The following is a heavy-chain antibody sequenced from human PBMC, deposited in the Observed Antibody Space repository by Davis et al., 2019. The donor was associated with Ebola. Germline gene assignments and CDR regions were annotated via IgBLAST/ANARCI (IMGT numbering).Heavy chain of an antibody. J-gene: IGHJ5*02. D-gene: IGHD4/OR15-4a*01. V-gene: IGHV4-38-2*02. CDR1: GYSISSDYY. CDR2: IKHRGST. Sequence: MPSETLSLTCTVSGYSISSDYYWGWIRQPPGKGLEWIGSIKHRGSTYYNPSLKSRATMAVDTSESQFSLKLTSVTAADTAVYYCARVTGASHAGPWGQGTLVTVSS. CDR3: ARVTGASHAGP.